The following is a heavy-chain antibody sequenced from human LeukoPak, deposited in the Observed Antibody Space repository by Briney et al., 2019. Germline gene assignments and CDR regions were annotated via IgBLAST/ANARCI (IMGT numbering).Heavy chain of an antibody. V-gene: IGHV1-18*01. CDR1: GYTLTSYG. D-gene: IGHD6-13*01. CDR3: ARGPIAAAGDY. J-gene: IGHJ4*02. CDR2: INANNGNT. Sequence: GASVKVACKASGYTLTSYGSTWVRQVPGQWLEWMGWINANNGNTNYAQNLQGRVTMTRDTSTSTAYMEVRSLRCDDTAVYYCARGPIAAAGDYWGQGTLVTVSS.